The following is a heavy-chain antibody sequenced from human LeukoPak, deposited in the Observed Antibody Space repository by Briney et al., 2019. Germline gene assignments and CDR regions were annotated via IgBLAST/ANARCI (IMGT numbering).Heavy chain of an antibody. J-gene: IGHJ4*02. V-gene: IGHV3-30*18. CDR1: GYTFSSYG. Sequence: GGSLRLSCAASGYTFSSYGMHWVRQAPGKGLEWVAVISYDGSNKYYADSVKGRFTISRDNSKNTLYLQMNSLRAEDTAVYYCAKGLWFGELRPFDYWGQGTLVTVSS. CDR2: ISYDGSNK. CDR3: AKGLWFGELRPFDY. D-gene: IGHD3-10*01.